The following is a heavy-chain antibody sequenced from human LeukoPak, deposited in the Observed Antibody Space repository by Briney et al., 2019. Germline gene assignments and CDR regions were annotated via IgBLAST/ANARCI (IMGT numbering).Heavy chain of an antibody. J-gene: IGHJ4*02. V-gene: IGHV3-23*01. CDR2: ISGSGGST. Sequence: GGSLRLSCAATGFTFSSYAMSWVRQAPGKGLEWVSAISGSGGSTYYADSVKGRFTISRDNSKNTLYLQMNSLRAEHTAVYYCAKAISRTVTTFDYWGQGTLVTVSS. CDR3: AKAISRTVTTFDY. D-gene: IGHD4-17*01. CDR1: GFTFSSYA.